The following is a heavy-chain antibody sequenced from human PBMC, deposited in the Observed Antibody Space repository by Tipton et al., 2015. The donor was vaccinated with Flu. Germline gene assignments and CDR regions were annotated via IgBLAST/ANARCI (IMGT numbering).Heavy chain of an antibody. CDR2: IYSGGST. CDR3: ARGRGYCVTTTCLLPFDF. Sequence: QLVQSGGGLIQRGGSLRLSCVVSGFTVSSNYMTWVRQAPGKGLEWVSVIYSGGSTKYADSVKGRFTISRDNSKNTLYLQMNSLRAEDTAVYYCARGRGYCVTTTCLLPFDFWGQGTPVTVSS. CDR1: GFTVSSNY. J-gene: IGHJ4*02. V-gene: IGHV3-53*01. D-gene: IGHD2-2*01.